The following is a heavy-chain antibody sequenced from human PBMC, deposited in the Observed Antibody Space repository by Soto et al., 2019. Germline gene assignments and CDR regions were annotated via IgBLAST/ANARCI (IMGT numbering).Heavy chain of an antibody. CDR3: ARDRDGAGY. V-gene: IGHV4-59*01. CDR2: IYYSGST. J-gene: IGHJ1*01. D-gene: IGHD3-10*01. CDR1: GGSIRSYY. Sequence: SETLSLTCTVSGGSIRSYYLSWIRQPPGKGLEWIGYIYYSGSTNYNPSLKSRVTISVDTSKNQFSLKLSSVTAADTAVYYCARDRDGAGYWGQGTLVTVSS.